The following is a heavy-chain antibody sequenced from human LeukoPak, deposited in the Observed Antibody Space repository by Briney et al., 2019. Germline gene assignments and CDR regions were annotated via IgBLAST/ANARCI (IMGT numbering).Heavy chain of an antibody. CDR1: GFTFSSYW. D-gene: IGHD3-10*01. CDR3: ARGPITMVRGVPAA. Sequence: PGGSLRFSCAASGFTFSSYWMSWVRQAPGKGLEWVANIKQDGSEKYYVDSVKGRFTISRDNAKNSLYLQMNSLRAEDTAVYYCARGPITMVRGVPAAWGQGTLVTVSS. CDR2: IKQDGSEK. V-gene: IGHV3-7*03. J-gene: IGHJ5*02.